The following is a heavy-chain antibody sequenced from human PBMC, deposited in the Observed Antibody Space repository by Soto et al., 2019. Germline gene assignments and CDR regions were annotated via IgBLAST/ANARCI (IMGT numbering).Heavy chain of an antibody. CDR1: GFTVSSNY. CDR2: IYSGGST. J-gene: IGHJ3*02. CDR3: ARVEGRGDHYFDI. Sequence: GGSLRLSCAASGFTVSSNYMSWVRQAPGKGLEWVSVIYSGGSTYYADSVKGRFTISRHNSKNTLYLQMNSLRAEDTAVYYCARVEGRGDHYFDIWGQGTMVTVSS. D-gene: IGHD3-16*01. V-gene: IGHV3-53*04.